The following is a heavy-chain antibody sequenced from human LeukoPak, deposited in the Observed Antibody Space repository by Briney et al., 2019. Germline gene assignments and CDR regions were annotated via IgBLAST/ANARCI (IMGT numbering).Heavy chain of an antibody. V-gene: IGHV4-61*01. CDR2: IFYSGST. CDR3: ARVPLGITHFDY. D-gene: IGHD7-27*01. J-gene: IGHJ4*02. CDR1: GGSVSSGSYY. Sequence: KLSETLSLTCTVSGGSVSSGSYYWSWIRQPPGRGLEWIGYIFYSGSTNYNPSLKSRVTISVDTTKNQFSLKLSSVTAADTAVYYCARVPLGITHFDYWGQGTLVTVSS.